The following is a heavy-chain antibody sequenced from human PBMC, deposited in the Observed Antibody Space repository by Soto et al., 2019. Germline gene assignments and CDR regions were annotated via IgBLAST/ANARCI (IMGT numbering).Heavy chain of an antibody. CDR1: GGSISSGDYY. J-gene: IGHJ5*02. Sequence: PSETLSLTCSVSGGSISSGDYYWSWIRHPPGKGLEWIGNIYYSGSTNYNPSLKSRLTISIDRSKNQFSLKLSSVTAADTAVYYCARVPDRWGQGTLVTVSS. CDR3: ARVPDR. D-gene: IGHD2-2*01. CDR2: IYYSGST. V-gene: IGHV4-61*08.